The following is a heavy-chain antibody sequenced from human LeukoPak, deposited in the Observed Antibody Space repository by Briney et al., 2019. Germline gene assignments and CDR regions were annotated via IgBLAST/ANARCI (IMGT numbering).Heavy chain of an antibody. CDR1: GGSIGSYY. J-gene: IGHJ4*02. D-gene: IGHD7-27*01. V-gene: IGHV4-4*09. CDR2: IYPSGST. Sequence: PSETPSLTCNVSGGSIGSYYWSWIRQPPGKGLEWIGHIYPSGSTYYNSSLKSRVTMSVDRSKNQFSLKLNSVTAADTAVYYCARVPWGSGYFDFWGQGTLVTVSS. CDR3: ARVPWGSGYFDF.